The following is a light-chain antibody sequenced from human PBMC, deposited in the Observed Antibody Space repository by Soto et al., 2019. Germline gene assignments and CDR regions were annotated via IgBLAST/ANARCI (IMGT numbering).Light chain of an antibody. CDR1: RDDVGGYNY. J-gene: IGLJ2*01. V-gene: IGLV2-8*01. Sequence: QSVLTQPPSASGSPGQSVTISCTGTRDDVGGYNYVSWFQHHPGKAPKLMIYEVYKRPSGVPARFSVSKSGNTASLTVSGLQAGDEAIYYCSSYVTSNVVVFGGGTKLTVL. CDR2: EVY. CDR3: SSYVTSNVVV.